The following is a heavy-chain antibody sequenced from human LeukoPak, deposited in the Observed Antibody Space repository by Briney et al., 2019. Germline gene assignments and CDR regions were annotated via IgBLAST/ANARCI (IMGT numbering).Heavy chain of an antibody. CDR3: ARGGWLVLRYFDY. CDR1: GYTFTGYY. J-gene: IGHJ4*02. CDR2: INPNSGDA. Sequence: ASVKVSCKASGYTFTGYYMHWVRQAPGQGLEWMGWINPNSGDAGYAQKFQGRVTMTRNTSISTAYMELSSLGSEDTAVYYCARGGWLVLRYFDYWGQGTLVTVSS. D-gene: IGHD3-9*01. V-gene: IGHV1-8*02.